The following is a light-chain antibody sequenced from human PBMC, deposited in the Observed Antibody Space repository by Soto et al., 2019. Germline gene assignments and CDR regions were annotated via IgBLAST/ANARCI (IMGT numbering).Light chain of an antibody. CDR1: SSDVGGYNY. CDR2: EVS. CDR3: SSYTSMSTLV. Sequence: QSVLTQPASVSGSPGQSITISCTGTSSDVGGYNYVSWYQQHPGKAPKLMIYEVSNRPSGVSNRFSGSKSGNTASLTISVLQAEDEDDYYGSSYTSMSTLVFGGGTKLTVL. J-gene: IGLJ2*01. V-gene: IGLV2-14*01.